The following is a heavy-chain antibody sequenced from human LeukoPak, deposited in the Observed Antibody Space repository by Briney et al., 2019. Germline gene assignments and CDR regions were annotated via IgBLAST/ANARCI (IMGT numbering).Heavy chain of an antibody. CDR3: ARKRVAKGLVQTGNWFDP. J-gene: IGHJ5*02. V-gene: IGHV4-30-4*01. CDR1: GGSISSGDYY. Sequence: PSETLSLTCTVSGGSISSGDYYWSWIRQPPGKGLEWIGYIHYSGSTYYNPSLKSRVTISVDTSKNQFSLKLSSVTAADTAVYYCARKRVAKGLVQTGNWFDPWGQGTLVTVSS. D-gene: IGHD6-19*01. CDR2: IHYSGST.